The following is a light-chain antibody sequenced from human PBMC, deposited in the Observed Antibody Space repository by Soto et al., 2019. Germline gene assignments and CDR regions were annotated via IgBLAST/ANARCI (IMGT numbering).Light chain of an antibody. CDR1: QSISSW. CDR3: QQYNSMIT. CDR2: KAS. Sequence: DIQMTQSPSTLSASVGDRVTITCRASQSISSWLAWYQQKPGKAPKLLIYKASSLESGVPSRFSGSGSETEFTLTISSLQPDDFATYYCQQYNSMITVGQGTRLEIK. J-gene: IGKJ5*01. V-gene: IGKV1-5*03.